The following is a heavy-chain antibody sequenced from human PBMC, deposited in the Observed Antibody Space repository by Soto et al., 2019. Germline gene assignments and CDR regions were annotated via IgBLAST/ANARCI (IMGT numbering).Heavy chain of an antibody. CDR2: INHSGST. CDR1: GGSFSGYY. Sequence: SETLSLTCAVYGGSFSGYYWSWIRQPPGKGLEWIGEINHSGSTNYNPSLKSRVTISVDTSKNQFSLKLSSVTAADTAVYYCASGKRVMVSPRGDYYYYMDVWGKGTTVTVS. CDR3: ASGKRVMVSPRGDYYYYMDV. J-gene: IGHJ6*03. D-gene: IGHD2-8*01. V-gene: IGHV4-34*01.